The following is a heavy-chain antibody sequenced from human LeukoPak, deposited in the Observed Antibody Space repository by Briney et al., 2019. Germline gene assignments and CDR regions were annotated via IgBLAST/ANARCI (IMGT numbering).Heavy chain of an antibody. CDR1: GFTFSSYE. Sequence: GGSLRLSCAASGFTFSSYEMNWVRQAPGKGLEWVSYISSSGSTIYYADSVKGRFTISRDNAKNSLYLQMNSLRAEDTAVYYRTTLSCGSDCYSKEGDVFDLWGQGTMVTVSS. CDR2: ISSSGSTI. CDR3: TTLSCGSDCYSKEGDVFDL. D-gene: IGHD2-21*02. J-gene: IGHJ3*01. V-gene: IGHV3-48*03.